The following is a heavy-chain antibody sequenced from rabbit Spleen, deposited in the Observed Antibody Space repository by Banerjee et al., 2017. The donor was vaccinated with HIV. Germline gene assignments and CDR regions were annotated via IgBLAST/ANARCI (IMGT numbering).Heavy chain of an antibody. CDR2: IDLLFGTT. V-gene: IGHV1S47*01. D-gene: IGHD1-1*01. CDR1: GFDFSRTG. CDR3: VRGASDNGYYSL. Sequence: QEQLMESGGGLVQPGGPLKLSCKASGFDFSRTGVSWVRQAPGKGLEWIGYIDLLFGTTYYANWVNGRFTISSHNAQNTLYLQLHSLTAADTATYFCVRGASDNGYYSLWGQGTLVTVS. J-gene: IGHJ4*01.